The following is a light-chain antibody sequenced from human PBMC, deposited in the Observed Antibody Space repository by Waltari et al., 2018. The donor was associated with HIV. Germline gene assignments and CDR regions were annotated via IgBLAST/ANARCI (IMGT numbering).Light chain of an antibody. CDR1: ALPKQY. CDR3: QSADSSGTYWM. J-gene: IGLJ3*02. V-gene: IGLV3-25*03. CDR2: KDT. Sequence: SHELTQPPSVSVSPGQTARITCFGDALPKQYAYWYQKKPGQAPILVMYKDTKRPSRIPERFSGSSSGTTVTLTISGVQPEDEADYYCQSADSSGTYWMFGGGTKLTVL.